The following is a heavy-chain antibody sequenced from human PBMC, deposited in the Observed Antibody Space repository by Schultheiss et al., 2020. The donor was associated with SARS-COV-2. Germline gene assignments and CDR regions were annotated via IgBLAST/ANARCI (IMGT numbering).Heavy chain of an antibody. J-gene: IGHJ4*02. CDR3: ARDTRDAVGSHLDY. CDR2: ISGSGGST. CDR1: GFTFSSYA. D-gene: IGHD4-23*01. Sequence: GGSLRLSCAASGFTFSSYAMSWVRQAPGKGLEWVSAISGSGGSTYYADSVKGRFTISRDTAKRSLFLHMNSLRVEDTGVYYCARDTRDAVGSHLDYWGQGTPVTVSS. V-gene: IGHV3-23*01.